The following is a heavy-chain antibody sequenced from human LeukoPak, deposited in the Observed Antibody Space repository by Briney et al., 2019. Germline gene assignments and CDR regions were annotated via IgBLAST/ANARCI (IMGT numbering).Heavy chain of an antibody. CDR3: ARDRSGSTH. CDR2: SDRDGNT. D-gene: IGHD1-26*01. Sequence: GGSLRLSCAASGFTFSSYAMSWVRQAPGKGLEWVSTSDRDGNTYYADSVTGRFTISRDNSKNTLYLQMNSLRAEDTAIYYCARDRSGSTHWGQGSLVTVSS. V-gene: IGHV3-23*01. CDR1: GFTFSSYA. J-gene: IGHJ4*02.